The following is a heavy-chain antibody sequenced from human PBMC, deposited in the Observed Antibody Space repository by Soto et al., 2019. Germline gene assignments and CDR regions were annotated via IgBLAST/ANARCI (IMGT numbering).Heavy chain of an antibody. CDR1: GFTFSSYG. Sequence: QVQLVESGGGVVQPGRSLRLSCAASGFTFSSYGMHWVRQAPGKGLEWVAVISYDGSNKCYADSVKGRFTISRDNSKNTLDLQMNSLRAEDTAVYYCAKEGDIVATMDPYFDYWGQGTLVTVSS. J-gene: IGHJ4*02. D-gene: IGHD5-12*01. CDR3: AKEGDIVATMDPYFDY. V-gene: IGHV3-30*18. CDR2: ISYDGSNK.